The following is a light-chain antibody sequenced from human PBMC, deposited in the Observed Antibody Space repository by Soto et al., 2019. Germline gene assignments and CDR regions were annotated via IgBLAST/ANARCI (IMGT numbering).Light chain of an antibody. J-gene: IGKJ5*01. V-gene: IGKV3-20*01. CDR3: QQYGSSPPSVT. Sequence: EIVLTQSPGTLSLSPGERATLSCRASQSVSSNYLAWYQLKPGQAPRLLIYDASTRATGIPDRVSGSGSGTDFTLTISRLEPEDFAVYYCQQYGSSPPSVTFGQGTRLEIK. CDR1: QSVSSNY. CDR2: DAS.